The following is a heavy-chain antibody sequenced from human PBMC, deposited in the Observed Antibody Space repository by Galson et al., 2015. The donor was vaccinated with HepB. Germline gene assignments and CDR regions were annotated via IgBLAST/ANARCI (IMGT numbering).Heavy chain of an antibody. Sequence: SLRLSCAASGFTFSSYSMNWVRQAPGKGLEWVSSISSSSSYIYYADSVKGRFTISRDNAKNSLYLQMNSLRAEDTAVYYCARHILVPAAMLWDDAFDIWGQGTMVTVSS. V-gene: IGHV3-21*01. D-gene: IGHD2-2*01. CDR1: GFTFSSYS. CDR2: ISSSSSYI. CDR3: ARHILVPAAMLWDDAFDI. J-gene: IGHJ3*02.